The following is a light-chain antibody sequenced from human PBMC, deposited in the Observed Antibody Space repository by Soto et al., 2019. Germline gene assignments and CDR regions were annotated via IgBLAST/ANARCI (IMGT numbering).Light chain of an antibody. CDR2: SVS. CDR3: SSYTDSNTYV. Sequence: QSALTQPASVSGSPGQSITISCSGSSSDIGAYNHVAWFQQFPGKTPKLVIYSVSDRPSGVSYRFSGSKSGNTASLTISGLQAEDEADYYCSSYTDSNTYVFGSGTKVTVL. CDR1: SSDIGAYNH. J-gene: IGLJ1*01. V-gene: IGLV2-14*01.